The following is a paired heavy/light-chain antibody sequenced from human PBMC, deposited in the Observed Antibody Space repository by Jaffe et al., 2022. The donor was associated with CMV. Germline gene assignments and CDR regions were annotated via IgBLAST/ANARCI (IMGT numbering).Light chain of an antibody. J-gene: IGLJ2*01. CDR1: ALPKQY. Sequence: SYELTQPPSVSVSPGQTARITCSGDALPKQYAYWYQQKPGQAPVLVIYKDSERPSGIPERFSGSSSGTTVTLTISGVQAEDEADYYCQSADSSGTSHVVFGGGTKLTVL. CDR3: QSADSSGTSHVV. V-gene: IGLV3-25*03. CDR2: KDS.
Heavy chain of an antibody. Sequence: QLQLQESGPGLVKPSETLSLTCTVSGGSISSSSYYWGWIRQPPGKGLEWIGSIYYSGSTYYNPSLKSRVTISVDTSKNQFSLKLSSVTAADTAVYYCARPYYDILTGRRGGGFDPWGQGTLVTVSS. J-gene: IGHJ5*02. D-gene: IGHD3-9*01. CDR1: GGSISSSSYY. CDR2: IYYSGST. V-gene: IGHV4-39*01. CDR3: ARPYYDILTGRRGGGFDP.